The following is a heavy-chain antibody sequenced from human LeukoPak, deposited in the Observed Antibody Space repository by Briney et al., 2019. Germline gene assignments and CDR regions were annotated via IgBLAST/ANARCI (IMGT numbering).Heavy chain of an antibody. CDR3: ARPHSSGWYGGFDI. J-gene: IGHJ3*02. CDR2: IYYSGST. D-gene: IGHD6-19*01. V-gene: IGHV4-38-2*02. Sequence: SETLSLTCTVSSYSISTDYYWGWIRQPPGKGLEWIGYIYYSGSTSYDPSLKSRVTISLDTSKNQFSLKLRSVTAADTAVYYCARPHSSGWYGGFDIWGQGTMVTVSS. CDR1: SYSISTDYY.